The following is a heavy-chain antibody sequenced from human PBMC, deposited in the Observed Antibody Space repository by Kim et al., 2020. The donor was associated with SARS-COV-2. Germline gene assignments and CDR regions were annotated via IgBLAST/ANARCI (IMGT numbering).Heavy chain of an antibody. CDR2: IIPIFGTA. CDR3: ASPYYDFWSGYYPDAFDI. Sequence: SVKVSCKASGGTFSSYAISWVRQAPGQGLEWMGGIIPIFGTANYAQKFQGRVTITADESTSTAYMELSSLRSEDTAVYYCASPYYDFWSGYYPDAFDIWGQGTMVTVSS. V-gene: IGHV1-69*13. D-gene: IGHD3-3*01. J-gene: IGHJ3*02. CDR1: GGTFSSYA.